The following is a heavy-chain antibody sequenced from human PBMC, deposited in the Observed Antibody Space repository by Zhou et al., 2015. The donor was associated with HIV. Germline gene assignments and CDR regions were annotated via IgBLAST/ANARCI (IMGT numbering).Heavy chain of an antibody. CDR1: GYTFTDYD. D-gene: IGHD4-17*01. Sequence: QVQLVQSGAEVKKPGASVKVSCKASGYTFTDYDMHWVRQAPGQGLEWMGWISPNSGVTNSAQKFQGRVTMTRDTSISTAYMELSRLRSDDTAVYYCARPLTVTSAANDYWGQGTLVTVSS. V-gene: IGHV1-2*02. CDR2: ISPNSGVT. CDR3: ARPLTVTSAANDY. J-gene: IGHJ4*02.